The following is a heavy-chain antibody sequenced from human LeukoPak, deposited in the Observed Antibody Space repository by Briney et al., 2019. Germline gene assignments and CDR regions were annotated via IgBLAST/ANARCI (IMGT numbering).Heavy chain of an antibody. CDR3: ARAFWSSGYDY. Sequence: GGSLRLSCTASGFTFSSYAMHWVRQAPGKGLEYVSAISSNGGSTYYANSVKGRFTISRDNSKNTLYLQMGSLRAEDMAVYYCARAFWSSGYDYWGQGTLVTVSS. V-gene: IGHV3-64*01. J-gene: IGHJ4*02. CDR1: GFTFSSYA. D-gene: IGHD3-22*01. CDR2: ISSNGGST.